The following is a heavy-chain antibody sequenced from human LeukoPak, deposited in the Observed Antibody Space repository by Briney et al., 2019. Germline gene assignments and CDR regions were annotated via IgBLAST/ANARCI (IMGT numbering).Heavy chain of an antibody. J-gene: IGHJ2*01. CDR3: ARDSMTFFDL. D-gene: IGHD2-21*02. CDR2: IYYSGST. Sequence: SETLSLTCAVYGGSFSGYYWSWIRQPPGKGLEWIGYIYYSGSTNYNPSLKSRVTISVDTSKNQFSLKLSSVTAADTAVYYCARDSMTFFDLWGRGTLVTVSS. CDR1: GGSFSGYY. V-gene: IGHV4-59*01.